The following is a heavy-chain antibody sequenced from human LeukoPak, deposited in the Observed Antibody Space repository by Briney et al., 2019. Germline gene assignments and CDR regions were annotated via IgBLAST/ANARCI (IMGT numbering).Heavy chain of an antibody. CDR2: IYYSGST. CDR1: GGSISSGDYS. D-gene: IGHD4-17*01. J-gene: IGHJ4*02. V-gene: IGHV4-30-4*01. Sequence: PSQTLSLTCTVSGGSISSGDYSWSWLRQPPGKGLEWIVYIYYSGSTYYNPSLKSRVTISVDTSKNQFSLKLSSVTAADTAVYYCASLYGDYAAFDYWGQGTLVTVSS. CDR3: ASLYGDYAAFDY.